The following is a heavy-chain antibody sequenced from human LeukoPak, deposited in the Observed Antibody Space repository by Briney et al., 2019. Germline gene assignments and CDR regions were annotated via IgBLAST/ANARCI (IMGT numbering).Heavy chain of an antibody. Sequence: PGRSLRLSCAASGFTFSSYAMHWVRQAPGKGLEWVAVISYDGSNKYYADSVKGRFTISRDNSKNTLYLQMNSLRAEDTAVYYCAKAEIGHYYGSGSFFDYWGQGTLVTVSS. D-gene: IGHD3-10*01. CDR2: ISYDGSNK. V-gene: IGHV3-30-3*01. CDR1: GFTFSSYA. J-gene: IGHJ4*02. CDR3: AKAEIGHYYGSGSFFDY.